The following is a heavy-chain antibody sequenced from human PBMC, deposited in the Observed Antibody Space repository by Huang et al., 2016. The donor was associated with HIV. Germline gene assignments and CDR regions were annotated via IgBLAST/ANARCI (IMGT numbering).Heavy chain of an antibody. CDR1: GDSINSNTFY. J-gene: IGHJ1*01. CDR3: ARTGVAVSDDPEYFQH. CDR2: IYDRGTT. V-gene: IGHV4-39*02. Sequence: LQESGPGLVGPSETLSLTCAVSGDSINSNTFYLGGIRRPPGKALEWIGSIYDRGTTYNKPARKGRARIAVDASKTRIFLHLRSVTAADTGVYYCARTGVAVSDDPEYFQHWGQGALVTIS. D-gene: IGHD3-3*01.